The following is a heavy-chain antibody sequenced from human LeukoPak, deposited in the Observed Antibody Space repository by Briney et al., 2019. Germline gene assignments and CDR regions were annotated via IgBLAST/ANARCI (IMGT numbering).Heavy chain of an antibody. CDR2: INNSGRT. CDR3: ARRSLVAATRRPFDY. Sequence: SETLSLTCAVYGGSFSGYYWSWVRQPPGKGLEWLGEINNSGRTNYNPALKSRVTISVDTSKNQFSLKLSSVTAADTAVYYCARRSLVAATRRPFDYWGQGTLVTVSS. D-gene: IGHD2-15*01. CDR1: GGSFSGYY. V-gene: IGHV4-34*01. J-gene: IGHJ4*02.